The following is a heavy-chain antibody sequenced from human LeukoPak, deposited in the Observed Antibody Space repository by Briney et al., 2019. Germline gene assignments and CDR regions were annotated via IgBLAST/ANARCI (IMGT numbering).Heavy chain of an antibody. Sequence: GGSLRLSCAASGFTFSSYAMHWVRQAPGKGLEYVSAISSNGGSTYYANSVKGRFTISRDNSKNTLYLQMGSLRAEDMAVYYCATSTTSITIFGVAPFDYWGQGTLVTVSS. D-gene: IGHD3-3*01. J-gene: IGHJ4*02. V-gene: IGHV3-64*01. CDR1: GFTFSSYA. CDR3: ATSTTSITIFGVAPFDY. CDR2: ISSNGGST.